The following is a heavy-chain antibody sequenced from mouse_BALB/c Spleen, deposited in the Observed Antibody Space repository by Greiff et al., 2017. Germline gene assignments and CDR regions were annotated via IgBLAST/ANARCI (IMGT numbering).Heavy chain of an antibody. V-gene: IGHV5-12-2*01. D-gene: IGHD2-14*01. CDR3: ARYYRSSYYFDY. CDR1: GFTFSSYT. J-gene: IGHJ2*01. Sequence: EVMLVESGGGLVKPGGSLKLSCAASGFTFSSYTMSWVRQNPEKRLEWVAYISNGGGSTYYPDTVKGRFTISRDNAKNTLYLQMSSLKSEDTAMYYYARYYRSSYYFDYWGQGTTLTVSS. CDR2: ISNGGGST.